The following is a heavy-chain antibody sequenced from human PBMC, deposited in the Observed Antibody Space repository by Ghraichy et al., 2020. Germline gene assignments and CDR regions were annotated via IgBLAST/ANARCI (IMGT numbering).Heavy chain of an antibody. CDR3: ARGGGSSSTDY. V-gene: IGHV4-34*01. D-gene: IGHD6-6*01. CDR1: GGSFSGYY. J-gene: IGHJ4*02. CDR2: INHSGST. Sequence: SETLSLTCAVYGGSFSGYYWSWIRQPPGKGLEWIGEINHSGSTNYNPSLKSRVTISVDTSKNQFSLKLSSVTAADTAVYYCARGGGSSSTDYWGQGTLVTVSS.